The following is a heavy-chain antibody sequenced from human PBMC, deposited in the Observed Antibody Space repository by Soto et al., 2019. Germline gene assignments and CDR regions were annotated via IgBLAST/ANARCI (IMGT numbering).Heavy chain of an antibody. D-gene: IGHD5-18*01. Sequence: GGSLRLSCAASGFTFSSYGMHWVRQAPGKGLEWVAVIWYDGSNKYYADSVKGRFTISRDNSKNTLYLQMNSLRAEDTAVYYCARDRRYSYGPKRSPFDYWGQGTLVTVSS. J-gene: IGHJ4*02. V-gene: IGHV3-33*01. CDR2: IWYDGSNK. CDR1: GFTFSSYG. CDR3: ARDRRYSYGPKRSPFDY.